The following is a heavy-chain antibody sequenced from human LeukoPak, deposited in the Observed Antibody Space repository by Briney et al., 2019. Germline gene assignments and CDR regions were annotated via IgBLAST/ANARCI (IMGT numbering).Heavy chain of an antibody. V-gene: IGHV1-8*01. Sequence: GASVKVSCKASGYTFISYDINWVRQATGQGLEWMGWMNPNSGNTGYAQKFQGRLNMTRNTSISTAYMELSSLRSEDTAVYYCARRVGSGWPVQHWGQGTLVTVSS. D-gene: IGHD6-19*01. CDR2: MNPNSGNT. J-gene: IGHJ1*01. CDR1: GYTFISYD. CDR3: ARRVGSGWPVQH.